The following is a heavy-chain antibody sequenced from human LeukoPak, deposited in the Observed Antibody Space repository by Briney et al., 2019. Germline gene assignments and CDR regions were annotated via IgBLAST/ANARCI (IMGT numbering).Heavy chain of an antibody. J-gene: IGHJ4*02. V-gene: IGHV3-23*01. Sequence: GGSLRLSCAASGFTFSSYSMSWVRQAPGKGLESVSSISGDGRSTYYADSVKGRFTISRDNSKNTLYLQMNSLRDEDTAVYYCTKGGDYYASSGYYSLPISDYWGQGTLVTVSS. CDR2: ISGDGRST. CDR1: GFTFSSYS. D-gene: IGHD3-22*01. CDR3: TKGGDYYASSGYYSLPISDY.